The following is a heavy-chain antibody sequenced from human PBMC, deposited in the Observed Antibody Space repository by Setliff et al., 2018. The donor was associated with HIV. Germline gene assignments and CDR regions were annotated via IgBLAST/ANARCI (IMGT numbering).Heavy chain of an antibody. CDR2: INHDRTT. Sequence: SETLSLTCAVYGGSFSGYYWSWIRQPPGKGLEWIGEINHDRTTNYNPSLKSRVTISVDTSKNQFSLKLSPVTAADTAVYYCARGGRRWLHQGWFDPWGQGTLVTVSS. D-gene: IGHD5-12*01. CDR3: ARGGRRWLHQGWFDP. J-gene: IGHJ5*02. V-gene: IGHV4-34*01. CDR1: GGSFSGYY.